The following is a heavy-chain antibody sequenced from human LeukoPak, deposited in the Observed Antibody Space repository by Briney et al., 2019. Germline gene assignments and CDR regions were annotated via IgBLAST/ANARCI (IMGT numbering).Heavy chain of an antibody. Sequence: PGGSLRLSCAGSGFTFTSYSMNWVRQAPGKGLEWVSCMGSSGTNGYYAVSVKGRFIISRDNAKNSLFLQMNSLRAEDSALYYCVRELGAPAAGAFDLWGQGTLVTVSS. CDR2: MGSSGTNG. CDR3: VRELGAPAAGAFDL. D-gene: IGHD3-3*02. J-gene: IGHJ3*01. V-gene: IGHV3-21*01. CDR1: GFTFTSYS.